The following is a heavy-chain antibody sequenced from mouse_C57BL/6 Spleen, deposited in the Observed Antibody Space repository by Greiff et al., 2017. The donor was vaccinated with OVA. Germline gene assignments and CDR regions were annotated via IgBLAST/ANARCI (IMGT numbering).Heavy chain of an antibody. CDR1: GYTFTSYW. CDR3: ARGVTTVVANWYFDV. V-gene: IGHV1-64*01. J-gene: IGHJ1*03. CDR2: IHPNSGST. Sequence: QVQLQQPGAELVKPGASVKLSCKASGYTFTSYWMHWVKQRPGQGLEWIGMIHPNSGSTNYNEKFKSKATLTVDKSSSTAYMQLSSLTSEDSAVYDCARGVTTVVANWYFDVWGTGTTVTVSS. D-gene: IGHD1-1*01.